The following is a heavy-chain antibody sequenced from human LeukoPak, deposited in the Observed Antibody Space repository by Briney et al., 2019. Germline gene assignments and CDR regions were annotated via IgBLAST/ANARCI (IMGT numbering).Heavy chain of an antibody. D-gene: IGHD1-26*01. J-gene: IGHJ4*02. V-gene: IGHV4-34*01. CDR3: ARGQTIVGATGDF. Sequence: SDTLSLTCAVYGGSFSGYYWSWIRQPPEKGPEWIGEINHSGSTNYNPSLKSRVTISVDTSKNQFSLKLSSVTAADTAVYYCARGQTIVGATGDFWGQGTLVTVSS. CDR2: INHSGST. CDR1: GGSFSGYY.